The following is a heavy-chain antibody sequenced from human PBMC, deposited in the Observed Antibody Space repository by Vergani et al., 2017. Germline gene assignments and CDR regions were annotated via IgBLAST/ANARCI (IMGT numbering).Heavy chain of an antibody. CDR1: GFTFSSYS. CDR3: ARGYYGSGPPRGSYFQH. Sequence: EVQLVESGGGLVKPGGSLRLSCAASGFTFSSYSMNWVRQAPGKGLEWVSSISSSSSYIYYADSVKGRFTISRDNAKNSLYLQMNSLRAEDTAVYYCARGYYGSGPPRGSYFQHWGQGTLVTVSS. V-gene: IGHV3-21*01. J-gene: IGHJ1*01. D-gene: IGHD3-10*01. CDR2: ISSSSSYI.